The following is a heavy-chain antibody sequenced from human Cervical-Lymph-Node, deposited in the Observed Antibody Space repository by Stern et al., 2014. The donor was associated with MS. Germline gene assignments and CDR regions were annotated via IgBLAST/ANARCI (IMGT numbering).Heavy chain of an antibody. CDR3: ARQTTAWASDV. CDR2: IYPGDSET. Sequence: EVHLVGSGAELIRPGESLKISCKGSGFKFSIYWIAWVRQMPGKGLEWMVIIYPGDSETRYSPSFQGQVPMSADKSTSTAYLQWSSLNASDTAMYFCARQTTAWASDVWGQGTLVTVSS. D-gene: IGHD1-14*01. CDR1: GFKFSIYW. V-gene: IGHV5-51*06. J-gene: IGHJ4*02.